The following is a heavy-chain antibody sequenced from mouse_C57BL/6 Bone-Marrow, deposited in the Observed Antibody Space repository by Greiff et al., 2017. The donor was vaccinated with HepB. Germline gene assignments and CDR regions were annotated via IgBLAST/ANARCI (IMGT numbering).Heavy chain of an antibody. Sequence: EVKVVESGEGLVKPGGSLKLSCAASGFTFSSYAMSWVRQTPEKRLEWVAYISSGGDYIYYADTVKGRFTISRDNARNTLYLQMSSLKSEDTAMYYCTRGSSGYVRYYAMDYWGQGTSVTVSS. V-gene: IGHV5-9-1*02. CDR1: GFTFSSYA. CDR2: ISSGGDYI. CDR3: TRGSSGYVRYYAMDY. J-gene: IGHJ4*01. D-gene: IGHD3-2*02.